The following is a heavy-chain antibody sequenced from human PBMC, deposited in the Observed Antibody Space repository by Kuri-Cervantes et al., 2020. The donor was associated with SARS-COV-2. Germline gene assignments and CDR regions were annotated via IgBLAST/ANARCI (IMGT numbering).Heavy chain of an antibody. D-gene: IGHD6-19*01. Sequence: GESLKISCAASGFTFSNYAIHWVRQAPGKGLEWVALISYDGSDKNYADSVKGRFTISRDNSKNTLYLQMNTLKTEDTALYYCAKGGITVAGPIDYWGQGTLVTVSS. V-gene: IGHV3-30*01. J-gene: IGHJ4*02. CDR2: ISYDGSDK. CDR3: AKGGITVAGPIDY. CDR1: GFTFSNYA.